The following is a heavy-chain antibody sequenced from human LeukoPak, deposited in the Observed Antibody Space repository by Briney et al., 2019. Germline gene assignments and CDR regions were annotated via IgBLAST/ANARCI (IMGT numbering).Heavy chain of an antibody. Sequence: SETLSLTCTVSGGSISSGDYYWSWIRQPPGKGLEWIGYIYYSGSTYYNPSLKSRVTISVDTSKNQFSLKLSSVTAADTAVYYCARRIGYCSSTSCYGFDIWGQGTMVTVSS. CDR1: GGSISSGDYY. V-gene: IGHV4-30-4*01. CDR2: IYYSGST. CDR3: ARRIGYCSSTSCYGFDI. D-gene: IGHD2-2*01. J-gene: IGHJ3*02.